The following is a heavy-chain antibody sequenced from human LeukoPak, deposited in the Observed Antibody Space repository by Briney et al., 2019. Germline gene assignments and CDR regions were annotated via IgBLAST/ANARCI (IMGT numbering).Heavy chain of an antibody. Sequence: GWSLRLSCAASGFSLSSQWMSWVRQAPGKGLEWVAFIRYDGSNKYYADSVKGRFTISRDNSKNTLYLQMNSLRAEDTAVYYCAKAGLFHYGSGSHPDVWGKGTTVTISS. CDR3: AKAGLFHYGSGSHPDV. CDR2: IRYDGSNK. D-gene: IGHD3-10*01. V-gene: IGHV3-30*02. CDR1: GFSLSSQW. J-gene: IGHJ6*04.